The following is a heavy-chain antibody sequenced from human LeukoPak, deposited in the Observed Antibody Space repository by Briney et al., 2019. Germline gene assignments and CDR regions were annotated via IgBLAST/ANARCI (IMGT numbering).Heavy chain of an antibody. CDR2: ISAYNGNT. Sequence: ASVKVSCKASGYTFTSYGISWVRQAPGQGLEWMGWISAYNGNTNYAQKFQGRVTMTRDTSISTAYMELSRLRSDDTAVYYCARSIIYWGQGTLVTVSS. D-gene: IGHD5-24*01. CDR1: GYTFTSYG. CDR3: ARSIIY. J-gene: IGHJ4*02. V-gene: IGHV1-18*01.